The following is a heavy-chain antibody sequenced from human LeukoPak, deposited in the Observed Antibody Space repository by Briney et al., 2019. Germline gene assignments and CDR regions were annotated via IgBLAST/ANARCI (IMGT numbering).Heavy chain of an antibody. D-gene: IGHD3-22*01. CDR2: ISAYNGNT. J-gene: IGHJ4*02. V-gene: IGHV1-18*01. Sequence: EASVKVSCKASGYTFTSYGISWVRQAPGQGLEWMGWISAYNGNTNYAQKLQGRVTMTTDTSTSTAYMELRSLRSDDTAVYYCARGLFTYDSSVGDYFDYWGQGTLVTVSS. CDR1: GYTFTSYG. CDR3: ARGLFTYDSSVGDYFDY.